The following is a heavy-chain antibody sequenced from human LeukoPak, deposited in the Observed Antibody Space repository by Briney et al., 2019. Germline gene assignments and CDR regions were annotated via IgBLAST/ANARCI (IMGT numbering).Heavy chain of an antibody. D-gene: IGHD2-21*02. CDR3: ARRVTSTSYFDY. CDR2: IYYSGNT. Sequence: SETLSLTCTVSGGSIRSYYWIWIRQPPGKGVEWIGNIYYSGNTYYNPSLKSRVTISVDTSKDQFSLRLTSVTAADTAVYYCARRVTSTSYFDYWGQGALVTVSS. J-gene: IGHJ4*02. CDR1: GGSIRSYY. V-gene: IGHV4-59*01.